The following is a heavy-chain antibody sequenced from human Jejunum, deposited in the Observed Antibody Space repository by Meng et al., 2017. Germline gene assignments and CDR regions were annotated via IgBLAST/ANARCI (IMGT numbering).Heavy chain of an antibody. D-gene: IGHD6-19*01. CDR2: INADGSDT. V-gene: IGHV3-74*01. Sequence: GESLKISCVVSGFNSSSNYMHWVRQAPGKGLMWVSRINADGSDTKYAYSVKGRFTISRDNTKNTMYLQMNRLRAEDTAVYYCLIYISGWNWGQGTLVTVSS. CDR1: GFNSSSNY. J-gene: IGHJ4*02. CDR3: LIYISGWN.